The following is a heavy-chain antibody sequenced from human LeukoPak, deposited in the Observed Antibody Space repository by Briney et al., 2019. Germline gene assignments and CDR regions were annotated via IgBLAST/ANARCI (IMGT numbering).Heavy chain of an antibody. J-gene: IGHJ3*02. CDR2: ISSSGSTI. D-gene: IGHD2-2*02. CDR3: AKMAVVVPAAILDAFDI. Sequence: GGSLRLSCAASGFTFSDYYMSWIRRAPGKGLEWVSYISSSGSTIYYADSVKGRFTISRDNAKNSLYLQMNSLRAEDTAVYYCAKMAVVVPAAILDAFDIWGQGTMVTVSS. V-gene: IGHV3-11*01. CDR1: GFTFSDYY.